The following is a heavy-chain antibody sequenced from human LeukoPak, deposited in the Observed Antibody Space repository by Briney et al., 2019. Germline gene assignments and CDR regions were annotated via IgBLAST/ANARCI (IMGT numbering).Heavy chain of an antibody. V-gene: IGHV3-21*01. CDR2: ISSSSSYI. Sequence: GGSLRLSCAPSGFTFSSYSMNWVRQAPGKGLEWVSSISSSSSYIYYADSVKGRFTISRDNAKNSLYLQMNSLRAEDTAVYYCARDRKAVAGYYYYGMDVRGQGTSVTVSS. CDR3: ARDRKAVAGYYYYGMDV. CDR1: GFTFSSYS. J-gene: IGHJ6*02. D-gene: IGHD6-19*01.